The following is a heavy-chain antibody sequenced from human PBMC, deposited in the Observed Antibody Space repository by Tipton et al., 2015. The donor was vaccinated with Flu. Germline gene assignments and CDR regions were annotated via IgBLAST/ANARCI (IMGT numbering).Heavy chain of an antibody. D-gene: IGHD6-19*01. Sequence: SLRLSCAASGFTFSRYAMSWVRQAPGKGLEWVSSISGGGAIKYFADSVKGRFSISRDHAKNTVFLQMNSLSAEDTAIYYCAKVIPEKVAGLDHWGQGALVIVSS. CDR1: GFTFSRYA. CDR3: AKVIPEKVAGLDH. CDR2: ISGGGAIK. V-gene: IGHV3-23*01. J-gene: IGHJ4*02.